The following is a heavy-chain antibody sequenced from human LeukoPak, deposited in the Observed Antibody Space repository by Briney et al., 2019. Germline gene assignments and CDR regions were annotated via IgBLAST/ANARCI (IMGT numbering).Heavy chain of an antibody. Sequence: RTSETLSLTCIVSGGSISNEYWTWIRQPPGKGLEWIAYIFSSASTNYNPSLKSRVTISVDTSNNHFSLKLSSVTAADTALYYCARRHDIWSGYYVFDIWGQGTMVTVSS. D-gene: IGHD3-3*01. CDR2: IFSSAST. V-gene: IGHV4-59*01. J-gene: IGHJ3*02. CDR1: GGSISNEY. CDR3: ARRHDIWSGYYVFDI.